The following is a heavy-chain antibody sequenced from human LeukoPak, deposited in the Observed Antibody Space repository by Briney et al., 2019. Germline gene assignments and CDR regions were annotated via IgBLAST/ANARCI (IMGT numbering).Heavy chain of an antibody. V-gene: IGHV3-21*01. J-gene: IGHJ4*02. D-gene: IGHD2-2*02. CDR1: GFTFSSYS. CDR3: ARVWSDCSYTNCYISEY. Sequence: GGSLRLSCAASGFTFSSYSMNWVRQAPGERLEWVSSISSSSVFIYYADAVKGQFTISRDDAKNSLFLQMNGLRAEDTAVYYCARVWSDCSYTNCYISEYWGQGTLVTVSS. CDR2: ISSSSVFI.